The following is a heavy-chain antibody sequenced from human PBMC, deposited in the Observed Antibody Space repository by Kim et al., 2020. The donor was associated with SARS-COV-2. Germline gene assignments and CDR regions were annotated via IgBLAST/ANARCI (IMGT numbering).Heavy chain of an antibody. CDR1: GFTFDNNG. D-gene: IGHD6-19*01. J-gene: IGHJ1*01. V-gene: IGHV3-23*01. CDR2: ISGRGEST. Sequence: GGSLRLSCVASGFTFDNNGMNWVRQAPGRGLEWVAFISGRGESTLYADSVKGRFSVSRDNAKNILYLQMNSLSADDTALYYCAKPRIVVTGQKGPAEFLESWGQGTQVTVSS. CDR3: AKPRIVVTGQKGPAEFLES.